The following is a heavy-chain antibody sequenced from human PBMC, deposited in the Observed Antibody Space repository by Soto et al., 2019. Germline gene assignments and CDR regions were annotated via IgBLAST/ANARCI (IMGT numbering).Heavy chain of an antibody. D-gene: IGHD2-21*02. CDR3: ARDHLILPAHDFFYGSDV. CDR1: GFTFSMYS. J-gene: IGHJ6*02. V-gene: IGHV3-7*03. Sequence: GGSLRLSCEVSGFTFSMYSMSWVRQSPGKGLEWVAKIPQEGVDGHYADSVKGRFTISRDNGKNSLYLRLNNLRAEDTAVYYCARDHLILPAHDFFYGSDVWGRGATVTVSS. CDR2: IPQEGVDG.